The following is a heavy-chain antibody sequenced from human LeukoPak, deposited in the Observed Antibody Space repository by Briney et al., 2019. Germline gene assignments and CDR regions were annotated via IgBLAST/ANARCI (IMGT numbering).Heavy chain of an antibody. CDR2: IYYSGST. CDR3: ARDLLGGDFDY. D-gene: IGHD2/OR15-2a*01. J-gene: IGHJ4*02. V-gene: IGHV4-30-4*01. CDR1: GGSISSGDYY. Sequence: SQTLSLTCTVSGGSISSGDYYWSWIRQPPGKGLEWIGYIYYSGSTYYNPSLKSRVTISVDTSKNQFSLKLSSVTATDTAVYYCARDLLGGDFDYWGQGTLVTVSS.